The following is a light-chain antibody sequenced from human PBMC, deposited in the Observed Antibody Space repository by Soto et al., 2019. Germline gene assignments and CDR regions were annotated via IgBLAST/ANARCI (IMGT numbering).Light chain of an antibody. CDR2: DAS. Sequence: EIVLTQSPATLSLSPGERATLSCRASQSVSSYLAWYQQKPGQVPRRVIYDASNRATGIPGRFSGSGSGTDITLTISSLEPEDFGVYYCQQRSSWPRTFGQGTKVEIK. CDR1: QSVSSY. J-gene: IGKJ1*01. CDR3: QQRSSWPRT. V-gene: IGKV3-11*01.